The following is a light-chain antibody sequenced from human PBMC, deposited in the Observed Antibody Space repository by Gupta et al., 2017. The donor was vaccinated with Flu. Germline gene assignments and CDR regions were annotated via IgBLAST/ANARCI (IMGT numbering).Light chain of an antibody. CDR2: DAS. CDR3: QQYDSLPT. J-gene: IGKJ1*01. CDR1: QDIRNY. Sequence: VGDRVTITCQASQDIRNYVNWYQQKPGRAPDLLIYDASNLEKGVPTRFSGSGYGTEFTFTIKGLQAEDVATYYCQQYDSLPTFGQGTTVEMK. V-gene: IGKV1-33*01.